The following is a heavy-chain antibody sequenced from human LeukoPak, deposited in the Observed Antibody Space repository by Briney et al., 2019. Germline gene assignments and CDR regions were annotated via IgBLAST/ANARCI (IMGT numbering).Heavy chain of an antibody. CDR3: ARSYDFWSGYYLLSAHYYYYMDV. CDR2: IYYSGST. J-gene: IGHJ6*03. Sequence: SETLSLTSTVSGGSISSYYWSWIRQPPGKGLEWIGYIYYSGSTNYNPSLKSRVTISVDTSKNQFSLKLSSVTAADTAVYYCARSYDFWSGYYLLSAHYYYYMDVWGKGTTVTVSS. CDR1: GGSISSYY. D-gene: IGHD3-3*01. V-gene: IGHV4-59*01.